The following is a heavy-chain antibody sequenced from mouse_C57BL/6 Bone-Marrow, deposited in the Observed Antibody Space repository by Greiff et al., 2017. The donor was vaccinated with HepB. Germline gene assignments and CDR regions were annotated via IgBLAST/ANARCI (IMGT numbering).Heavy chain of an antibody. D-gene: IGHD1-1*01. J-gene: IGHJ2*01. CDR1: GISITTGNYR. Sequence: EVKLMESGPGLVKPSQTVFLTCTVTGISITTGNYRWSWIRQFPGKKLEWIGYIYYSGTITYNPSLTSLTTITRDTPKNQFFLEMNSLTAEDTATYYCARDREITTVVRGYYFDYWGQGTTLTVSS. CDR2: IYYSGTI. V-gene: IGHV3-5*01. CDR3: ARDREITTVVRGYYFDY.